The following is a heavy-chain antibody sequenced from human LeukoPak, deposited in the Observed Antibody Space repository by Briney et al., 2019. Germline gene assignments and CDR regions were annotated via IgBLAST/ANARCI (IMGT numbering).Heavy chain of an antibody. CDR3: ANAPGKSQQLGHRGVYSSGWQNY. V-gene: IGHV3-23*01. D-gene: IGHD6-19*01. CDR1: GFTFSSFA. CDR2: ISVSGGST. J-gene: IGHJ4*02. Sequence: PGGSLRLSCAASGFTFSSFAMSWVRQAPGKGLEWVSAISVSGGSTYYADSVKGRFTYADSVKGRFTISRDNSKNTLYLQMNSLRAEDTAVYYCANAPGKSQQLGHRGVYSSGWQNYWGQGTLVTVSS.